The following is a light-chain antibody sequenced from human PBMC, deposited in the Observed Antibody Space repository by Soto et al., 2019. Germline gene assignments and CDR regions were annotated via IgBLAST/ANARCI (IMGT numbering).Light chain of an antibody. CDR3: QRYNNWPPYT. Sequence: IVLTQSPSTLSVSPGERATLSCRASQSVGSGLSWYQQKPDQAPRLLIYGASTRATGIPARFSGSGSGTDFTLTISSLQSEDYAVYYCQRYNNWPPYTFGQGTKVDNK. CDR1: QSVGSG. CDR2: GAS. J-gene: IGKJ2*01. V-gene: IGKV3-15*01.